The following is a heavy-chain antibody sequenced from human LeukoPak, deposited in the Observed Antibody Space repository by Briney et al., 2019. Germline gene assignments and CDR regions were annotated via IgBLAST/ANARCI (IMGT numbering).Heavy chain of an antibody. CDR2: IKQDGSEK. D-gene: IGHD4-17*01. V-gene: IGHV3-7*01. Sequence: GGSLRLSCAASGFTFSSYWMSWVRQAPGKGLEWVANIKQDGSEKYYVDSVKGRFTISRDNAKNSLYLQMNSLRAEDTAVYYCAEESPIRSFDYWGQGTLVTVSS. CDR3: AEESPIRSFDY. J-gene: IGHJ4*02. CDR1: GFTFSSYW.